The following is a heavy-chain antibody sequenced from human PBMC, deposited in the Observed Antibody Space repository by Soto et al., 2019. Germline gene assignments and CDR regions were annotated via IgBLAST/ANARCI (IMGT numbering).Heavy chain of an antibody. J-gene: IGHJ3*02. CDR1: GGTFSSYS. CDR3: ASPKCNWNDPVAFSI. V-gene: IGHV1-69*02. CDR2: IIPILGIA. D-gene: IGHD1-20*01. Sequence: SVKVSCKASGGTFSSYSISWVRQAPGQRLEWMGRIIPILGIANYAQKFQGRVKITADKSTSTAYMELSSLRSEDTAVYYCASPKCNWNDPVAFSIRGQRTTVPVSS.